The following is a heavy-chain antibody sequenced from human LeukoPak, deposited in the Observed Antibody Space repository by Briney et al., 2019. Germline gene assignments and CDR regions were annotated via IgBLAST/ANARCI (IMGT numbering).Heavy chain of an antibody. Sequence: GASVKVSCKASGYTFTGYYMHWVRQAPGQGLEWMGWINPNTGGTDYAQMFQGRVTLTRDTSISTAYMELSRLRSDDTAVYYCARVAVYYYDSSGYPYGAFDIWGQGTMVTVSS. CDR1: GYTFTGYY. J-gene: IGHJ3*02. D-gene: IGHD3-22*01. CDR3: ARVAVYYYDSSGYPYGAFDI. V-gene: IGHV1-2*02. CDR2: INPNTGGT.